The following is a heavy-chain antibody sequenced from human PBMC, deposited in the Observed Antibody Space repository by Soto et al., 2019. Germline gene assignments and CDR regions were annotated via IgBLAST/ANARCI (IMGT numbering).Heavy chain of an antibody. J-gene: IGHJ5*02. CDR1: GGSFSGYY. CDR2: INHSGST. V-gene: IGHV4-34*01. D-gene: IGHD2-15*01. Sequence: QVQLQQWGAGLLKPSETLSLTCAVYGGSFSGYYWSWIRQPPGKGLEWIGEINHSGSTNYNPSLKSRGTISVDTSKNQFSLKLSSVTAADTAVYYCARGPRRKLLGSARRLGNWFDPWGQGTLVTVSS. CDR3: ARGPRRKLLGSARRLGNWFDP.